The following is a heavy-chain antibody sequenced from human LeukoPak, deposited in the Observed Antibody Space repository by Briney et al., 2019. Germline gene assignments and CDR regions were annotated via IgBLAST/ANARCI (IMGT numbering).Heavy chain of an antibody. CDR3: ARGYCDSRGNHYVEY. CDR2: IRNKANGYTT. Sequence: GGSLRLSCAASGFTFSDHYMDWVRQAPGKGLEWVGRIRNKANGYTTEYAASVKGRFTISRDDSKNSQYLQMNSLKNEDTAVYYCARGYCDSRGNHYVEYWGQGTLVTVSS. D-gene: IGHD3-22*01. J-gene: IGHJ4*02. CDR1: GFTFSDHY. V-gene: IGHV3-72*01.